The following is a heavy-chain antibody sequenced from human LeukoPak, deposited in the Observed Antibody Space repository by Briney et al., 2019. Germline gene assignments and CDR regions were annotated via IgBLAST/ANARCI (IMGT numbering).Heavy chain of an antibody. V-gene: IGHV3-23*01. CDR3: ARDLVETTMWGFDY. CDR2: ISGSGGST. CDR1: GFTFSSYA. Sequence: GGSLRLSCAASGFTFSSYAMSWVRQAPGKGLEWVSAISGSGGSTYYADSVKGRFTISRDNSKNTLYLQMNSLRAEDTAVYYCARDLVETTMWGFDYWGQGTLVTVSS. D-gene: IGHD5-18*01. J-gene: IGHJ4*02.